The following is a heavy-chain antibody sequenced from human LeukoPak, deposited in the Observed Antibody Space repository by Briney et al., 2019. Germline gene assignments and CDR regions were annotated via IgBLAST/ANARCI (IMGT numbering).Heavy chain of an antibody. J-gene: IGHJ4*02. CDR3: ARDSYYDFWSGSYDY. V-gene: IGHV1-18*01. CDR2: ISAYNGNT. D-gene: IGHD3-3*01. Sequence: ASVKVSCKASGYTFTSYGISWVRRAPGQGLEWMGWISAYNGNTNYAQKLQGRVTMTTDTSTSTAYMELRSLRSDDTAVYYCARDSYYDFWSGSYDYWGQGTLVTVSS. CDR1: GYTFTSYG.